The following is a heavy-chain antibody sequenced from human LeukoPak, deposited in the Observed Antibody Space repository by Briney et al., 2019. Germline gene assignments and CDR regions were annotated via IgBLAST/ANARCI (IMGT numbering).Heavy chain of an antibody. Sequence: SVKVSCKASGGTFSSYAISWVRQAPGQGLEWMGGIIPIFGTANYAQKFQGRVTITADESTSTAYMELGSLRSEDTAVYYCARVKTMDFWSGYFDYWGQGTLVTVSS. CDR1: GGTFSSYA. V-gene: IGHV1-69*13. CDR2: IIPIFGTA. J-gene: IGHJ4*02. D-gene: IGHD3-3*01. CDR3: ARVKTMDFWSGYFDY.